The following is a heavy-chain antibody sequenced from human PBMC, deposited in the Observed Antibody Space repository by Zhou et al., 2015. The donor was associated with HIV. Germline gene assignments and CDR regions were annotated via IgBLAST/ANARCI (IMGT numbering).Heavy chain of an antibody. Sequence: QVQLVESGGGVVQPGRSLRLSCAASGFTFSSYGMHWVRQAPGKGLEWVAVISYDGSNKYYADSVKGRFTISRDNSKNTLYLQMNSLRAEDTAVYYCAKGLTMTRVYWGQGTLVTVSS. CDR2: ISYDGSNK. CDR3: AKGLTMTRVY. CDR1: GFTFSSYG. D-gene: IGHD3-22*01. J-gene: IGHJ4*02. V-gene: IGHV3-30*18.